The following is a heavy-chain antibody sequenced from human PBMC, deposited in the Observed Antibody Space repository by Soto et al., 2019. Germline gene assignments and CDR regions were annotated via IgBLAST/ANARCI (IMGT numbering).Heavy chain of an antibody. D-gene: IGHD6-13*01. V-gene: IGHV1-2*04. J-gene: IGHJ5*02. CDR1: GYTFTGYD. CDR3: ARDSKAYSSSPNNWFDP. Sequence: ASLKVSCKASGYTFTGYDMHWVRQAPGQGLEWMGWINPNSGGTNYAQKFQGWVTMTRDTSISTAYMELSRLRSDGTAVYYCARDSKAYSSSPNNWFDPWGQGTLVTVSS. CDR2: INPNSGGT.